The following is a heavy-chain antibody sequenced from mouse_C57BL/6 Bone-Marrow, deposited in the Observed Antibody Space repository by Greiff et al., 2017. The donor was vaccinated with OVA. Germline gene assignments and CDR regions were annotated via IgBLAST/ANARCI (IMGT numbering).Heavy chain of an antibody. V-gene: IGHV7-1*01. CDR1: GFTFSDFY. Sequence: EVKLVESGGGLVQSGRSLRLSCATSGFTFSDFYMEWVRQAPGKGLEWIAASRNKANDYTTEYSASVKGRFIVSRDTSQSILYLQMNALRAEDTAIYYCARDDYYGSRGMDYWGQGTSVTVSS. J-gene: IGHJ4*01. CDR3: ARDDYYGSRGMDY. D-gene: IGHD1-1*01. CDR2: SRNKANDYTT.